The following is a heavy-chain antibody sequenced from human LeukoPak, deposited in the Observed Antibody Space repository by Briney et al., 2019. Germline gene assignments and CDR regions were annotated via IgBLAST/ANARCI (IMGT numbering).Heavy chain of an antibody. Sequence: SETLSLTCTVSGVSMSAYQWSWVRQSPEKGLEWIGCINTKGETSYNPSLKSRVTTSVDTSKSQFSLRLTSVTAADTAVYYCATSNDAKIVPFVHWGQGAPVTVSS. V-gene: IGHV4-4*09. D-gene: IGHD2-8*01. CDR1: GVSMSAYQ. CDR3: ATSNDAKIVPFVH. J-gene: IGHJ4*02. CDR2: INTKGET.